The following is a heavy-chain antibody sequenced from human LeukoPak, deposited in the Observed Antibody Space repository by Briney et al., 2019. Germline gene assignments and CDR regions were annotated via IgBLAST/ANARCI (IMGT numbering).Heavy chain of an antibody. CDR2: ITANGDNT. D-gene: IGHD1-26*01. Sequence: PGGSLRLSCSASGFTFSSYAMHWVRQAPGKGLEYVSSITANGDNTYHAESVKGRFTIFRDNSKNTLFFHMSSLRAEDTAVYYCVKSSSTVGATYFNYWGQGSLVTVSS. J-gene: IGHJ4*02. CDR1: GFTFSSYA. CDR3: VKSSSTVGATYFNY. V-gene: IGHV3-64D*06.